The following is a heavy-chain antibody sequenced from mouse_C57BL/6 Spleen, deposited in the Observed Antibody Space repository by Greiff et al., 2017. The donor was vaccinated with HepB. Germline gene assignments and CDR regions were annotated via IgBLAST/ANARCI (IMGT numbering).Heavy chain of an antibody. CDR2: INPSNGGT. CDR3: ARSRGREACFDY. CDR1: GYTFTSYC. V-gene: IGHV1-53*01. J-gene: IGHJ2*01. Sequence: QVQLVEPGADLVKPGASLKLSCAASGYTFTSYCMHWVRQTPDQGLEWIATINPSNGGTYYNEKFKSHATLSVDNSSSTAYMQLSSLTSEDSAVYYGARSRGREACFDYWGQGTTLTVSS. D-gene: IGHD1-1*01.